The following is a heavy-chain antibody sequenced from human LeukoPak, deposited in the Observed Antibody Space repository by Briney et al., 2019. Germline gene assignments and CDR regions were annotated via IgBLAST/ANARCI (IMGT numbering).Heavy chain of an antibody. D-gene: IGHD3-22*01. J-gene: IGHJ4*02. Sequence: PSETLSLTCTVSGGSISSSSYYWGWIRQPPGKGLEWIGSIYYSGSTYYNPSLKSRVTISVDTSKNQFSLKLHSVTAADTAVYYCALIEEEGQYWGQGTLVTVSS. V-gene: IGHV4-39*01. CDR1: GGSISSSSYY. CDR3: ALIEEEGQY. CDR2: IYYSGST.